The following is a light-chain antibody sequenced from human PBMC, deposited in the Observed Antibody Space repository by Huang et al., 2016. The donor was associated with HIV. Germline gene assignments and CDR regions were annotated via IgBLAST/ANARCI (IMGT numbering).Light chain of an antibody. V-gene: IGKV1-27*01. CDR1: QDIGNF. CDR3: QRYDSAPRA. J-gene: IGKJ1*01. Sequence: DIQMTQSPSSLSASPGVRVTLSCRANQDIGNFLAWYQHKPGGVPRLLIYGASTLQSGVPSRFSGHGSGTDFTLTITSVQPDDVATYYCQRYDSAPRAFGQGTKVEI. CDR2: GAS.